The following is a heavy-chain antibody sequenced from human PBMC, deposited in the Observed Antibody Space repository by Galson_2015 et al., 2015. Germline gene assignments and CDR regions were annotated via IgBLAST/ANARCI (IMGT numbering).Heavy chain of an antibody. Sequence: SVKVSCKASGGTFSSYAISWVRQAPGQGLEWMGGIIPIFGTANYAQKFQGRVTITADESTSTAYMELSSLRSEDTAVYYCARGEELLGYCSSTSCSNYYGMDVWGQGTTVTVSS. CDR1: GGTFSSYA. V-gene: IGHV1-69*13. J-gene: IGHJ6*02. CDR3: ARGEELLGYCSSTSCSNYYGMDV. CDR2: IIPIFGTA. D-gene: IGHD2-2*01.